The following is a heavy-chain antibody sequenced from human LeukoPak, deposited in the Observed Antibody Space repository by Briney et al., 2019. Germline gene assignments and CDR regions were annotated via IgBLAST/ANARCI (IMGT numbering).Heavy chain of an antibody. CDR2: IKQDGSEG. CDR1: GFTFSSYW. V-gene: IGHV3-7*01. D-gene: IGHD6-19*01. J-gene: IGHJ4*02. CDR3: ARAIGYSSDA. Sequence: GGSLRLSCAASGFTFSSYWMSWVRQAPGKGLEWVANIKQDGSEGYYLESVKGRFTISRDNAKNSLYLQMNNLRAEDTAVYYCARAIGYSSDAWGQGTLVTVSS.